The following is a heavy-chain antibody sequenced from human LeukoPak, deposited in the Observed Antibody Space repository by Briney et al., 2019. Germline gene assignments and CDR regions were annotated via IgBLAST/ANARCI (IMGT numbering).Heavy chain of an antibody. CDR3: ARGYSKGGGFDF. D-gene: IGHD4-11*01. J-gene: IGHJ4*02. CDR2: MDKSGGT. Sequence: SETLSLTCTVSGGSISGFYWSWIRQPPGKGLEWIGYMDKSGGTTYNPSLKSRVIISVDTSKNQFSLNLSHVTAADTAVYYCARGYSKGGGFDFWGQGTLVTVSS. V-gene: IGHV4-59*01. CDR1: GGSISGFY.